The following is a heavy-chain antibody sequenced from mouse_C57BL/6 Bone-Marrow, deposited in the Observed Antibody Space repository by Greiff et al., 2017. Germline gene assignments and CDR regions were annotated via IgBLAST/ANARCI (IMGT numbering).Heavy chain of an antibody. CDR1: GFNFTDYY. Sequence: EVQRVESGGGLVQPGGSLSLSCAASGFNFTDYYMSWVRQPPGKALEWLGFIRNKANGYTTEYSASVKGRFTISRDNSQIILYLQMNALRADDSATYYCARYLIYDGYYAMDYWGQGTSVTVSS. D-gene: IGHD2-3*01. V-gene: IGHV7-3*01. CDR3: ARYLIYDGYYAMDY. CDR2: IRNKANGYTT. J-gene: IGHJ4*01.